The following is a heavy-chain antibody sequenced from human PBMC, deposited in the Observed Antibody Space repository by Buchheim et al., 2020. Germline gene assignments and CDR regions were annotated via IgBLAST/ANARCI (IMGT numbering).Heavy chain of an antibody. CDR3: ARNNWNDY. J-gene: IGHJ4*02. V-gene: IGHV3-30*04. Sequence: QVQLVDSGGGVVQPGRSLRLSCAASGFNFSNYAMNWVRQALGKGLEWVAIISYDGSNTYYADSLKGRFSISRDNSKNTLYLQMNSLRTEDTAVYYCARNNWNDYWGQGTL. D-gene: IGHD1-20*01. CDR1: GFNFSNYA. CDR2: ISYDGSNT.